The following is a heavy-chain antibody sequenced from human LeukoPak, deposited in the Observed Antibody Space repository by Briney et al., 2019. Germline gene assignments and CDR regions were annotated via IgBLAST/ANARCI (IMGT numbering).Heavy chain of an antibody. CDR2: ISGSGGST. Sequence: GGSLRLSCAASGFTFSSYAMSWARQAPGKGLEWVSAISGSGGSTYYADSVKGRFTISRDNSKNTLYLQMNSLRAEDTAVYYCAKDLVPGGYSYGNFDYWGQGTLVTVSS. V-gene: IGHV3-23*01. CDR1: GFTFSSYA. D-gene: IGHD5-18*01. J-gene: IGHJ4*02. CDR3: AKDLVPGGYSYGNFDY.